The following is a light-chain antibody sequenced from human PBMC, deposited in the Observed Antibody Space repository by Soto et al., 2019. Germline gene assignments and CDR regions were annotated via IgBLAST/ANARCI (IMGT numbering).Light chain of an antibody. CDR1: QSISSW. V-gene: IGKV1-5*03. Sequence: DIQMTQSPSTLSASVGDRVTITCRARQSISSWLAWYQQKPGKAPKILIYKASSLESGVPSRFSGSGSGTEFTLTISSLQPDDVATYYCQQYNIYWTFGQGTKVEIK. CDR2: KAS. CDR3: QQYNIYWT. J-gene: IGKJ1*01.